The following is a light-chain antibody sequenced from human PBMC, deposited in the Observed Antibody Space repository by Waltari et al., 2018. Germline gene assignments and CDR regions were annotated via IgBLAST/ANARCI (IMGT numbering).Light chain of an antibody. CDR1: SRDVATYKY. Sequence: QSALTQPASVSGSPGQSVTISCTGSSRDVATYKYVSWYQQHPGKVPKLMVYEVSNRPSGVSNRFACSKSGNAASLTISGLQAEDEADYYCTSYTTSTTWVFGGGTKLTVL. CDR3: TSYTTSTTWV. V-gene: IGLV2-14*01. CDR2: EVS. J-gene: IGLJ3*02.